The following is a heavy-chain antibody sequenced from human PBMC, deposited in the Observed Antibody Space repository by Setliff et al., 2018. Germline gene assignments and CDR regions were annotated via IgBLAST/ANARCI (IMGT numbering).Heavy chain of an antibody. CDR3: VRTTRSTGFYGQGVAYYMDV. Sequence: SETLSLTCAVSGGSISSPNWWNWVRQPPGKGLEWIGEIYHSGTTNYNPSLKSRVTMSVDKSRNQFSLWLTSVTAADAAVYYCVRTTRSTGFYGQGVAYYMDVWDKGTAVTVSS. CDR2: IYHSGTT. CDR1: GGSISSPNW. V-gene: IGHV4-4*02. J-gene: IGHJ6*03. D-gene: IGHD2-8*02.